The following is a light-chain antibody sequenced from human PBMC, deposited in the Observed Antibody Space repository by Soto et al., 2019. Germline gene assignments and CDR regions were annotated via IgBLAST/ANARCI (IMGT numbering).Light chain of an antibody. CDR3: QQYNNWPPTT. J-gene: IGKJ2*01. Sequence: EIVMTQSPATLSVSPGERATLSCRASQSVSSNLAWYQQKPGQAPRLLIYGASTRATGIPARFGGSGSGTEFPFTISSLQSEDFAVYYCQQYNNWPPTTFGQGTKLEIK. V-gene: IGKV3-15*01. CDR2: GAS. CDR1: QSVSSN.